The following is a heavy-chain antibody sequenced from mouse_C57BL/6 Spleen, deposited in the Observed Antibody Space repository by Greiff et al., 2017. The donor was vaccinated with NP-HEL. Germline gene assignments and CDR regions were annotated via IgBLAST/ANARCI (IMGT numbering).Heavy chain of an antibody. CDR1: GYTFTSYW. CDR3: ARSPYDYDGAWFAY. CDR2: INPSSGYT. V-gene: IGHV1-7*01. D-gene: IGHD2-4*01. Sequence: QVHVKQSGAELAKPGASVKLSCKASGYTFTSYWMHWVKQRPGQGLEWIGYINPSSGYTKYNQKFKDKATLTADKSSSTAYMQLSSLTYEDSAVYYCARSPYDYDGAWFAYWGQGTLVTVSA. J-gene: IGHJ3*01.